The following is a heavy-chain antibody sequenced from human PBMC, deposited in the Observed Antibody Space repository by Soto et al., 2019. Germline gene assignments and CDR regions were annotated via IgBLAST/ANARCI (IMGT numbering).Heavy chain of an antibody. J-gene: IGHJ6*04. CDR1: GFTFSSYG. Sequence: QVQLVESGGGVVQPGRSLRLSCAASGFTFSSYGMHWVRQAPGKGLEWVAVIWYGGSNKYDADSVKGRFTISRDNSKNTLYLQMNSLRAEDTAVYYCARRVRCSGGSCYHMDVWGKGTTVTVSS. CDR2: IWYGGSNK. CDR3: ARRVRCSGGSCYHMDV. D-gene: IGHD2-15*01. V-gene: IGHV3-33*01.